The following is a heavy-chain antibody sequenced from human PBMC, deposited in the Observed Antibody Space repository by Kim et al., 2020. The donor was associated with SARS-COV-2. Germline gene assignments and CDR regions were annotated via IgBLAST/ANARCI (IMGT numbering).Heavy chain of an antibody. V-gene: IGHV3-30-3*01. Sequence: GGSLRLSCAASGFTFSSFAMHWVRQAPGKVLEWVSIISYDGSNKYYADSLKGRFTVSRDNSKNTLELQMNSLRPGDTATYYCARDREQWLGRGYLQHWGQGTLVTVSS. D-gene: IGHD6-19*01. J-gene: IGHJ1*01. CDR2: ISYDGSNK. CDR3: ARDREQWLGRGYLQH. CDR1: GFTFSSFA.